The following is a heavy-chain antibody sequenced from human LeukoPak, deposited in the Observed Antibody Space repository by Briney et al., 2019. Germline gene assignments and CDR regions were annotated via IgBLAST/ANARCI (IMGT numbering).Heavy chain of an antibody. V-gene: IGHV3-7*01. CDR1: GFTFSSYW. D-gene: IGHD2-2*02. CDR2: IKQDGSEK. CDR3: ARGGKYQLLYGIY. Sequence: HPGGSLRPSCAASGFTFSSYWMSWVRQAPGKGLEWVANIKQDGSEKYYVDSVKGRFTISRDNAKNSLYLQMNSLRAEDTAVYYCARGGKYQLLYGIYWGQGTLVTVSS. J-gene: IGHJ4*02.